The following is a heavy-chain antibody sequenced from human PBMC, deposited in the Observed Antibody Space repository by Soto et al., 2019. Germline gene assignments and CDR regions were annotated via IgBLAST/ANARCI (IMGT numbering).Heavy chain of an antibody. CDR3: AKAGWLHNYSYWYFDL. J-gene: IGHJ2*01. V-gene: IGHV3-23*01. D-gene: IGHD5-12*01. CDR2: ISGSGGST. Sequence: GGSLRLSCAASGFTFSSYAMSWVRQAPGKGLEWVSAISGSGGSTYYADSVKGRFTISRDNSKNTLYLQMNSLGAEDTAVYYCAKAGWLHNYSYWYFDLWGRGTLVTVSS. CDR1: GFTFSSYA.